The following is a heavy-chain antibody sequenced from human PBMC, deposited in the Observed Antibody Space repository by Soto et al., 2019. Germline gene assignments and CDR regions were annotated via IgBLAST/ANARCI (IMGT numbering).Heavy chain of an antibody. CDR2: ISYDGSNK. J-gene: IGHJ4*02. V-gene: IGHV3-30*18. CDR3: AKDGERYCSGGSCYNYFDY. D-gene: IGHD2-15*01. CDR1: GFTFSSYG. Sequence: GGSLRLSCAASGFTFSSYGMHWVRQAPGKGLEWVAVISYDGSNKYYADSVKGRFTISRDNSKNTLYLQMNSLRAEDTAVYYCAKDGERYCSGGSCYNYFDYWGQGTLVTVSS.